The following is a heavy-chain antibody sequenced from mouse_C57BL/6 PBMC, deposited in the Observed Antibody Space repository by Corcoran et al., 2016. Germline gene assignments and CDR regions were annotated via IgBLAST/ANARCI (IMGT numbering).Heavy chain of an antibody. CDR3: ARSLITTVDPWFSY. CDR1: GFNIKDYY. CDR2: IDPEDGET. Sequence: VQLKQSGAELVTPGASVKLYCTASGFNIKDYYMHWVKQRNEQGLEWFGRIDPEDGETKYAPKFQGKATITAHTSSNTAYLQLSSLTSEDTAVYYCARSLITTVDPWFSYVGQGTLVTVSA. J-gene: IGHJ3*01. D-gene: IGHD1-1*01. V-gene: IGHV14-2*01.